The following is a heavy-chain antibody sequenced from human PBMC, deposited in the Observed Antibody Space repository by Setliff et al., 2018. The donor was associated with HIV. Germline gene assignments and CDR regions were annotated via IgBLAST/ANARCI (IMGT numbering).Heavy chain of an antibody. D-gene: IGHD5-12*01. CDR1: GGSIGTTTYY. V-gene: IGHV4-39*01. Sequence: LSLTCAVSGGSIGTTTYYWGWIRQPPGKGLEWIGSIYYNGITYYNPSLKGRFTISVDTSKNLFSLKLSSVTAADTGVYYCARMRLDGGYSYDYWGQGTLVTVSS. CDR3: ARMRLDGGYSYDY. CDR2: IYYNGIT. J-gene: IGHJ4*02.